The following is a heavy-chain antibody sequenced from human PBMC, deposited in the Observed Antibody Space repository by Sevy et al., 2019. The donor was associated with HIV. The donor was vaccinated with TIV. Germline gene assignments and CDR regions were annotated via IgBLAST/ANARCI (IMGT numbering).Heavy chain of an antibody. CDR3: ARKDDSVGSFDI. D-gene: IGHD3-16*01. V-gene: IGHV6-1*01. J-gene: IGHJ3*02. Sequence: KQSQTLSLTCAISGDSVSSNSAVWNWIRQSPSRGLEWLGRTYYRSKWYNDYTVSVKSRITINPDTSKIQFSLQLNSVTPEDTSMYYCARKDDSVGSFDIWGQGTMVTVSS. CDR2: TYYRSKWYN. CDR1: GDSVSSNSAV.